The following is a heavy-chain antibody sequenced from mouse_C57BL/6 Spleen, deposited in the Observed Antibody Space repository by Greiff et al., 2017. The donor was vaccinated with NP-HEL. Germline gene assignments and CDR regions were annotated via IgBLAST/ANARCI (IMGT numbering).Heavy chain of an antibody. CDR3: ARGGREPFAY. CDR1: GYAFTNYL. J-gene: IGHJ3*01. CDR2: INPGSGGT. V-gene: IGHV1-54*01. Sequence: QVQLKQSGAELVRPGTSVKVSCKASGYAFTNYLIEWVKQRPGQGLEWIGVINPGSGGTNYNEKFKGKATLTADKSSSTAYMQLSSLTSEDSAVYFCARGGREPFAYWGQGTLVTVSA.